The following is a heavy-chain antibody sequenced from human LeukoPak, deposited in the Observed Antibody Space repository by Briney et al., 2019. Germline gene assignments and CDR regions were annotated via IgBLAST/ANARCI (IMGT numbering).Heavy chain of an antibody. CDR2: INSDGSST. V-gene: IGHV3-74*01. CDR3: ARVGYDYVWGSYLNYYYYMDV. D-gene: IGHD3-16*02. CDR1: GFTFSSYW. J-gene: IGHJ6*03. Sequence: GGSLRLSCAASGFTFSSYWMHWVRQAPGKGLVWVSRINSDGSSTSYADSVKGRFTISRDNAKNTLYLQMNSLRAEDTAVYYCARVGYDYVWGSYLNYYYYMDVWGKGTTVTVSS.